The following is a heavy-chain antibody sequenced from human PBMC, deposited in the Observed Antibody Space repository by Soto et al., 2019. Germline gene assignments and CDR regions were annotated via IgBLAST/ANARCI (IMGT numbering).Heavy chain of an antibody. CDR1: GFTFDDYT. D-gene: IGHD6-13*01. Sequence: GALRLSCAASGFTFDDYTMHWVRQAPGKGLEWVSLISWDGGSTYYADSVKGRFTISRDNSKNSLYLQMNSLRTEDTALYYCAKDMDPSSYSSSWGYFDYWGQGTLVTVSS. CDR3: AKDMDPSSYSSSWGYFDY. V-gene: IGHV3-43*01. CDR2: ISWDGGST. J-gene: IGHJ4*02.